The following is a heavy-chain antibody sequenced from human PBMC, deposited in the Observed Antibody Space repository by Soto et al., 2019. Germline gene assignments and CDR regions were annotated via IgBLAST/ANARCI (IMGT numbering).Heavy chain of an antibody. J-gene: IGHJ4*02. CDR1: GGSISSGGYY. CDR2: IYYSGST. Sequence: PSETLSLTCTVSGGSISSGGYYWSWIRQHPGKGLEWIGYIYYSGSTYYNPSLKSRVTISVDTSKNQFSLKLSSVTAADTAVYYCARAMGTLNYYGSGSYHLAYFDYWGQGTLVTVSS. D-gene: IGHD3-10*01. V-gene: IGHV4-31*03. CDR3: ARAMGTLNYYGSGSYHLAYFDY.